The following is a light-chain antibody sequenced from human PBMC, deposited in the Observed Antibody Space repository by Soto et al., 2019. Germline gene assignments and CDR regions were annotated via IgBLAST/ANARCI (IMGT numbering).Light chain of an antibody. Sequence: EFVLTQSPGTLSLSPGERATLSCRASQTVRNNYLAWYQQRPGQAPRLLIYDTSTRATGIPARFSGTGSGTEFTLTVSSLQSEDFAVYYCQQYSSWPPFTFGQGTRLEIK. CDR1: QTVRNN. CDR2: DTS. V-gene: IGKV3-15*01. J-gene: IGKJ5*01. CDR3: QQYSSWPPFT.